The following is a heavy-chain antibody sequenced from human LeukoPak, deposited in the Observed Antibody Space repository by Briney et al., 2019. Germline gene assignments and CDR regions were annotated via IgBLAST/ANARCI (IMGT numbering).Heavy chain of an antibody. V-gene: IGHV4-59*08. CDR3: ARARRAVVVTLQGFDY. Sequence: PSETLSLACTVSGGSISSYYWSWIRQPPGKGLEWIGYIYYSGSTNYNPSLKSRVTISVDTSENQFSLKLSSVTAADTAVYYCARARRAVVVTLQGFDYWGQGTLVTVSS. CDR1: GGSISSYY. CDR2: IYYSGST. D-gene: IGHD2-15*01. J-gene: IGHJ4*02.